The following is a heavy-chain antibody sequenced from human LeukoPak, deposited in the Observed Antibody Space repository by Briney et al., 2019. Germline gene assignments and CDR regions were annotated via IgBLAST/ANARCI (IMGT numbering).Heavy chain of an antibody. CDR1: GFTISSYE. Sequence: GGSLRLSCAASGFTISSYEMNWVRQAPGKGLEWVSYISSSGSTIYYADSVKGRFTISRDNAKNSLYLQMNSLRAEDTAVYYCARGGFGGATSIWGQGTLVTVSS. CDR3: ARGGFGGATSI. D-gene: IGHD1-26*01. J-gene: IGHJ4*02. V-gene: IGHV3-48*03. CDR2: ISSSGSTI.